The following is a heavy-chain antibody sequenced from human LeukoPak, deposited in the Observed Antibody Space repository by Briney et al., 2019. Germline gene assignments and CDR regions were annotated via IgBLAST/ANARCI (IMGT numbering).Heavy chain of an antibody. CDR1: GDSVSSNY. Sequence: SETLSLTCTVSGDSVSSNYWSWIRQPAGKGLEWIGRIYMRGITNYNPSLKSRLTLSVDPSKNQFSLRLTSVTAADTAVYYCARDAGSVKFFDSWGQGTLVTVSS. V-gene: IGHV4-4*07. CDR2: IYMRGIT. CDR3: ARDAGSVKFFDS. J-gene: IGHJ4*02.